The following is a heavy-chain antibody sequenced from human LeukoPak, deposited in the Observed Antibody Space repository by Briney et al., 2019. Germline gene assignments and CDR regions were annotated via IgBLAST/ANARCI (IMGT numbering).Heavy chain of an antibody. D-gene: IGHD1-26*01. Sequence: ASVKVSCKASGYTFTGYYMHWVRQAPGQGLEWMGWINPNSGGTNYAQKFQGRVTMTRDTSISTAYMELTTLTSGDTAVYYCARGIAGSFYYWGQGTEVTVSS. J-gene: IGHJ4*02. CDR1: GYTFTGYY. V-gene: IGHV1-2*02. CDR2: INPNSGGT. CDR3: ARGIAGSFYY.